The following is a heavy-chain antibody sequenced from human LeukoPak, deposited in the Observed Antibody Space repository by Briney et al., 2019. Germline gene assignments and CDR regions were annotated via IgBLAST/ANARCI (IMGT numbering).Heavy chain of an antibody. D-gene: IGHD5-24*01. Sequence: VAVIWYDGSNKYYADSVKGRFTISRDNSKNTLYLQMNSLRAEDTAVYYCARVGYNIYTFDYWGQGTLVTVSS. J-gene: IGHJ4*02. CDR3: ARVGYNIYTFDY. CDR2: IWYDGSNK. V-gene: IGHV3-33*01.